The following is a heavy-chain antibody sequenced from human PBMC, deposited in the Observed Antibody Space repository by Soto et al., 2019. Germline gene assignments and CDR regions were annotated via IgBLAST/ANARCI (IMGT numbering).Heavy chain of an antibody. CDR1: GFSLTTSGVG. V-gene: IGHV2-5*02. D-gene: IGHD1-26*01. CDR2: IFWDDDK. Sequence: QITLKESGPTLVKPTQTLTLTCTFSGFSLTTSGVGVGWIRQPPGKALEWLAIIFWDDDKRYSPSLKSRLTVTQEICRNHGVLKMTDVDPVDTATYYCAHWGALRRDAFDIWGQGTMVTVSS. CDR3: AHWGALRRDAFDI. J-gene: IGHJ3*02.